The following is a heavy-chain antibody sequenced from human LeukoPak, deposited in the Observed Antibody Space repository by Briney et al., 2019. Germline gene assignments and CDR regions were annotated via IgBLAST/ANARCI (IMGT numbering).Heavy chain of an antibody. CDR3: AKRGAEVGATVAPGDY. V-gene: IGHV3-33*05. CDR1: GFTFSSYS. J-gene: IGHJ4*02. Sequence: GGSLRLSCAASGFTFSSYSMQWVRQTPGKGLEWVGIMSNSGENTFYGEAVKGRFTFSRDNSKNTLYLHMNSLRAEDTAVYYCAKRGAEVGATVAPGDYWGQGTLVTVSS. D-gene: IGHD1-26*01. CDR2: MSNSGENT.